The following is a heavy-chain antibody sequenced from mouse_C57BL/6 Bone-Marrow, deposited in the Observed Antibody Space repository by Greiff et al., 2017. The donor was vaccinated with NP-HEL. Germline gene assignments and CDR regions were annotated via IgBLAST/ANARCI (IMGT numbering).Heavy chain of an antibody. CDR1: GFNIKDDY. D-gene: IGHD2-1*01. Sequence: EVKLQQSGAELVRPGASVKLSCTASGFNIKDDYMHWVKQRPEQGLEWIGWIDPENGDTEYASKFQGKATITADTSSNTACLQLSSLTSEDTAVYYCTTGGTYGNYGYFDVWGTGTTVTVSS. CDR3: TTGGTYGNYGYFDV. V-gene: IGHV14-4*01. CDR2: IDPENGDT. J-gene: IGHJ1*03.